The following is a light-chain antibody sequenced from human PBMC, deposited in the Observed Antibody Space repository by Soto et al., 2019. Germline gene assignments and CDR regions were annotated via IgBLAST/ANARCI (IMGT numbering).Light chain of an antibody. CDR3: SSYTSSSTRV. Sequence: QSVLTQPASVSGSPGQSITISCTGTSSDIGDYNYVSWYQQHPGKAPKLMIYDVSNRPSGVSNRFSGSKSGNTASLTFSGLQAEDEADYYCSSYTSSSTRVFGTGTKVTVL. J-gene: IGLJ1*01. CDR2: DVS. V-gene: IGLV2-14*01. CDR1: SSDIGDYNY.